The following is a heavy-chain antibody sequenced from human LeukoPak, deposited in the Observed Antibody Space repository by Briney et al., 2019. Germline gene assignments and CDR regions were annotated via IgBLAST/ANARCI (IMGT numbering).Heavy chain of an antibody. V-gene: IGHV3-53*01. Sequence: PGGSLRLSCAASGFTVSSNYMSWVRQAPGKGLEWVSVMYVGGNTYYADSVKGRFTISRDNSKNTLYLQMNSLRAEDTAVYYCARMDYDFWSGPGPFDYWGQGTLVTVSS. CDR2: MYVGGNT. J-gene: IGHJ4*02. D-gene: IGHD3-3*01. CDR1: GFTVSSNY. CDR3: ARMDYDFWSGPGPFDY.